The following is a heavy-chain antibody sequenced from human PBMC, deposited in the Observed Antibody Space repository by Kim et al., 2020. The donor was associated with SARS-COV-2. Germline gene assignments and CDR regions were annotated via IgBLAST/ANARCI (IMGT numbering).Heavy chain of an antibody. Sequence: SVKVSCKASGGTFSSYAISWVRQAPGQGLEWMGGIIPIFGTANYAQKFQGRVTITADESTSTAYMELSSLRSEDTAVYYCASISHSSSHPGDIDYWGQGTLVTVSS. V-gene: IGHV1-69*13. D-gene: IGHD6-13*01. J-gene: IGHJ4*02. CDR1: GGTFSSYA. CDR3: ASISHSSSHPGDIDY. CDR2: IIPIFGTA.